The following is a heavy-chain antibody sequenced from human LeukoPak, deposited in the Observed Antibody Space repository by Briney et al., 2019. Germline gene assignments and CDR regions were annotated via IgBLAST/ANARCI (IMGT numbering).Heavy chain of an antibody. Sequence: GGSLRLSCAASGFTFSSYAMSWVPQAPGKGLECVSAISGSGGSTYYADSVKGRFTISRDNSKNTLYLQMNSLRAVDTAEYYCSDWRLGFYYYYYIDGWGKGSTVSVSS. CDR1: GFTFSSYA. J-gene: IGHJ6*03. D-gene: IGHD3-9*01. V-gene: IGHV3-23*01. CDR3: SDWRLGFYYYYYIDG. CDR2: ISGSGGST.